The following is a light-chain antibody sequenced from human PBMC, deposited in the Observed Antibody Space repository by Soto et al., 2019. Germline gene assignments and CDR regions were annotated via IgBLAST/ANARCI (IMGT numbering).Light chain of an antibody. V-gene: IGKV3-20*01. CDR1: QSVSSSH. CDR3: QQYGTSLWP. CDR2: GAS. Sequence: EIVLTQSPGTLSLSPGERATLSCRAIQSVSSSHLAWYQQRPGQAPRLLIYGASNRAIGIPDRFSGSGSGTDFTLTISRLEPEDFAVYYCQQYGTSLWPFGQGTKVEIK. J-gene: IGKJ1*01.